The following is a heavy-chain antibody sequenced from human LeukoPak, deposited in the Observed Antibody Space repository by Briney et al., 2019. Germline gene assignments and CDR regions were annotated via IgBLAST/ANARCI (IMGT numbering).Heavy chain of an antibody. CDR2: ISYDGSNK. CDR1: GFTFSSYA. V-gene: IGHV3-30-3*01. Sequence: PGRSLRLSCAASGFTFSSYAMHWVRQAPGKGLEWVAVISYDGSNKYYADSVKGRFTISRDNSKNTLYLQMNSLRAEDTAVYYCARDHSMVRGVISYFDYWGQTTLVAVSS. CDR3: ARDHSMVRGVISYFDY. J-gene: IGHJ4*02. D-gene: IGHD3-10*01.